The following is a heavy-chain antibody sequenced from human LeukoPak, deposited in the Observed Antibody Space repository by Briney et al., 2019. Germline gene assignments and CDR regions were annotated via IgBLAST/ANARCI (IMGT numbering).Heavy chain of an antibody. Sequence: QPGGSLRLSCAASGFTFSSYAMSWVRQAPGKGLEWVSGFSGSGYSTYYADSVKGRFTISRDNSKNTLYLQMNSLRAEDTAVYYCAKQVVPAAIFAFDIWGQGTMVTVSS. CDR3: AKQVVPAAIFAFDI. J-gene: IGHJ3*02. CDR1: GFTFSSYA. CDR2: FSGSGYST. D-gene: IGHD2-2*01. V-gene: IGHV3-23*01.